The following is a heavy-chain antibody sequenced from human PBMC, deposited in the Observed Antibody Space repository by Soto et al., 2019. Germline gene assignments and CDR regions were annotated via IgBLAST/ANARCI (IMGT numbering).Heavy chain of an antibody. CDR2: ITNRATGDIT. Sequence: EVQLVEAGGGLVQSGGSLRLSCTASGFSVSDHFMDWVRQTPGKGLEWLGQITNRATGDITCYAASVKGRFTVSKDESRNSLYLQMNSMKTEDTAVYYCASSITQMLTDWGQGTLVAVAS. CDR3: ASSITQMLTD. D-gene: IGHD1-20*01. J-gene: IGHJ4*02. V-gene: IGHV3-72*01. CDR1: GFSVSDHF.